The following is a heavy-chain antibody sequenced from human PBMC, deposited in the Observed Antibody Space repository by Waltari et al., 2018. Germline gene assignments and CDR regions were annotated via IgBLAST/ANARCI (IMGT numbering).Heavy chain of an antibody. D-gene: IGHD6-19*01. J-gene: IGHJ4*02. CDR1: GYTFTSYA. CDR2: INAGNGNT. Sequence: QVQLVQSGAEVKKPGASVKVSCKAYGYTFTSYALHWVRQAPGQRLEWMGWINAGNGNTKYSQKFQGRVTITRDTSASTAYMELSSLRSEDTAVYYCARDSRSGWYFFDYWGQGTLVTVSS. V-gene: IGHV1-3*01. CDR3: ARDSRSGWYFFDY.